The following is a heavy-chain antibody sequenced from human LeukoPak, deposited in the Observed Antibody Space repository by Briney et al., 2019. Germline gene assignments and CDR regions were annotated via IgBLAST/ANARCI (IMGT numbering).Heavy chain of an antibody. CDR2: ISAYNGNT. J-gene: IGHJ4*02. V-gene: IGHV1-18*01. Sequence: ASVKVSCKASGYTFTSYVISWVRQAPGQGLEWMGWISAYNGNTNYAQKLQGRVTMTTDTSTSTAYMELRSLRSDDTAVYYCARDFYYYDSSGYFYWGQGTLVTVSS. CDR1: GYTFTSYV. CDR3: ARDFYYYDSSGYFY. D-gene: IGHD3-22*01.